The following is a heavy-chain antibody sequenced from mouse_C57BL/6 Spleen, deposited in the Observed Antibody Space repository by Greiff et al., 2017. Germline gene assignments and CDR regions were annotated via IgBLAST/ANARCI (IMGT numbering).Heavy chain of an antibody. Sequence: VQLQQSGPELVKPGASVKISCKASGYTFTDYYMNWVKQSPGKSLEWIGDINPNNGGTSYNQKFKGKATLTVDKSSSTAYMELRSLTSEDSAVYYCARSFYYSNPDYWGQGTTLTVSS. V-gene: IGHV1-26*01. CDR1: GYTFTDYY. CDR3: ARSFYYSNPDY. CDR2: INPNNGGT. J-gene: IGHJ2*01. D-gene: IGHD2-5*01.